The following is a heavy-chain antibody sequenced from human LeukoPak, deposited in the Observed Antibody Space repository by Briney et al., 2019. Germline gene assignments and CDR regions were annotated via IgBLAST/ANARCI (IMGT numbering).Heavy chain of an antibody. CDR2: IYSIGGT. V-gene: IGHV4-59*01. Sequence: PSETLSLTCTVSGASISSYYWSWIRQPPGKGLEWIGYIYSIGGTNYNPSLKSRVTMSADTSKNHLSLKLNSVSAADTAVYYCARVPFTSSWYFDHWGQGTLVTVSS. CDR3: ARVPFTSSWYFDH. D-gene: IGHD6-13*01. J-gene: IGHJ4*02. CDR1: GASISSYY.